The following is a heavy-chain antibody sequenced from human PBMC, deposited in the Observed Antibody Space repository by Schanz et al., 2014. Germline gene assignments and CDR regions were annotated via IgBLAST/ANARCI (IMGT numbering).Heavy chain of an antibody. D-gene: IGHD4-17*01. CDR3: ARKMKLGVYGGKRHDSIDI. CDR1: GFAFSSYG. V-gene: IGHV3-23*01. CDR2: IGVDGTTT. Sequence: EVQLLESGGGLVQPGGSLRLSCLASGFAFSSYGMNWLRQAPGKGLEWVSVIGVDGTTTYYADSVKGRFTISRDNAKNTLYLQMNTLRAKDTAVYYCARKMKLGVYGGKRHDSIDIWGQGTMVTVSS. J-gene: IGHJ3*02.